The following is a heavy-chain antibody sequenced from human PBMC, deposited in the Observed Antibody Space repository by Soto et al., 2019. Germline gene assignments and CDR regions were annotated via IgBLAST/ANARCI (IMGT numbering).Heavy chain of an antibody. Sequence: PSETLSLTCAVYGGSFSGYYWSWIRQPPGKGLEWIGEINHSGSTNYNPSLKSRVTISVDTSKNQFSLKLSSVTAADTAVYYCARGRDGDYPAASDYWGQGTLVTVSS. V-gene: IGHV4-34*01. D-gene: IGHD4-17*01. CDR3: ARGRDGDYPAASDY. CDR2: INHSGST. CDR1: GGSFSGYY. J-gene: IGHJ4*02.